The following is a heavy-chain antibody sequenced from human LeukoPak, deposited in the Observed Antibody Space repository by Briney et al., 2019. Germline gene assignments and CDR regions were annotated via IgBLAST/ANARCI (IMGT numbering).Heavy chain of an antibody. J-gene: IGHJ5*02. Sequence: ASVKVSCKSSGYTFTTYGITWVRQAPGQGLEWMGWISTDNGDTNYAQKLQGRVTMTTDTSTSTAYMELRSLRSDDTAVYYCARAAVAGTRWFDPWGQGTLVTVSS. CDR1: GYTFTTYG. CDR2: ISTDNGDT. D-gene: IGHD6-19*01. CDR3: ARAAVAGTRWFDP. V-gene: IGHV1-18*01.